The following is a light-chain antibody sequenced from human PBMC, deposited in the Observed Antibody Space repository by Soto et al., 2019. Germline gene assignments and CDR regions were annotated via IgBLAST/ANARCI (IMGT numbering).Light chain of an antibody. CDR3: QQYESFPLT. CDR2: TAS. J-gene: IGKJ4*01. V-gene: IGKV1-16*01. Sequence: DVQMTQSPSSLSASVGDSVTTTCRASQGINKFLAWFQQKPGTAPKSLISTASRLQSGVPSRFSGSGSGTHFTLTITDLQPEDFATYYCQQYESFPLTFGGGTRVEIK. CDR1: QGINKF.